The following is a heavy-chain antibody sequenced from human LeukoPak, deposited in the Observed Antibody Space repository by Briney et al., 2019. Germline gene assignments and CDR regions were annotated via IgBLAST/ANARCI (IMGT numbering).Heavy chain of an antibody. CDR1: GFTVSSNY. Sequence: GGSLRLSCAASGFTVSSNYMSWVRQAPGKGLEWVSSISSSSSYIYYADSVKGRFTISRDNAKNSLYLQMNSLRAEDTAVYYCARGTVVVLWFGESYYFDYWGQGTLVTVSS. J-gene: IGHJ4*02. V-gene: IGHV3-21*01. CDR3: ARGTVVVLWFGESYYFDY. D-gene: IGHD3-10*01. CDR2: ISSSSSYI.